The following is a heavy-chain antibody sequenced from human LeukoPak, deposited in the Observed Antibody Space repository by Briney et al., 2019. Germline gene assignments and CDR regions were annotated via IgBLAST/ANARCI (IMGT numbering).Heavy chain of an antibody. CDR2: IYYSGST. Sequence: SETLSLTCTVSGGSISSSSYYWGWIRQPPGKGLEWIGSIYYSGSTYYNPSLRSRVTISVDTSKNQFSLKLSSVTAADTAVYYCARRYDFWSGYYSYFDYWGQGTLVTVSS. V-gene: IGHV4-39*01. CDR3: ARRYDFWSGYYSYFDY. CDR1: GGSISSSSYY. J-gene: IGHJ4*02. D-gene: IGHD3-3*01.